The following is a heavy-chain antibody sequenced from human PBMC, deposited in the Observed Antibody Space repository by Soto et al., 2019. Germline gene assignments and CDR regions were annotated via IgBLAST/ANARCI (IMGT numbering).Heavy chain of an antibody. J-gene: IGHJ4*02. V-gene: IGHV1-69*12. CDR1: GGTFSSYA. CDR3: ARGRSEVAVAGYYFDY. Sequence: QVQLVQSGAEVKKPGSSVKVSCKASGGTFSSYAISWVRQAPGQGLEWMGGIIPIFGTANYAQKFQGRVTSTADESTSTAYMELSSLRSEDTAVYYCARGRSEVAVAGYYFDYWGQGTLVTVSS. D-gene: IGHD6-19*01. CDR2: IIPIFGTA.